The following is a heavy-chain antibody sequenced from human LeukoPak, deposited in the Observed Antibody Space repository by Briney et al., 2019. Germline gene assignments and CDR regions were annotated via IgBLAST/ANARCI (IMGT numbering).Heavy chain of an antibody. V-gene: IGHV4-34*01. Sequence: KPSETLSLTCAVYGGSFSGYYWSWIRQPPGKGLEWIGEINHSGSTNYNPSLKSRVTISVDTSKNQFSLKLSSVTAADTAVYYCARGSSPFDWLLEPRDYWGQGTLVTVSS. D-gene: IGHD3-9*01. CDR1: GGSFSGYY. J-gene: IGHJ4*02. CDR3: ARGSSPFDWLLEPRDY. CDR2: INHSGST.